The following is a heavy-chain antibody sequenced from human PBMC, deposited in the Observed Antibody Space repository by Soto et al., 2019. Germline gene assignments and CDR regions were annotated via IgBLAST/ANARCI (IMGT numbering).Heavy chain of an antibody. V-gene: IGHV3-23*01. CDR1: GFTFSNYA. D-gene: IGHD6-19*01. Sequence: EVQLLESGGGLIQPGGSLRLSCSASGFTFSNYAMSWVRQAPGKGLEWVSTISASAGTRYYADSVQGRFTISRDNSNNTLYLQISSLRAEDTAMYYCAKRDSSGWYSAFDIWGQGTLVTVSS. CDR2: ISASAGTR. CDR3: AKRDSSGWYSAFDI. J-gene: IGHJ3*02.